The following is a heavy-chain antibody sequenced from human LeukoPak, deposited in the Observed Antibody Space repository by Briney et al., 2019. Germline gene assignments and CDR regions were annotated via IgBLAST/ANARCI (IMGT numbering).Heavy chain of an antibody. Sequence: SVKVSCKASGGSLSSFAISWVRQAPGQGLEWMGRIIPTLGITNYAQTFQGRVTITADKSTTTAYMELSSLRSEDTAVYYCARGQFKTLRETDYSRTWFPYWGQGALVTVSS. CDR2: IIPTLGIT. CDR3: ARGQFKTLRETDYSRTWFPY. D-gene: IGHD6-13*01. CDR1: GGSLSSFA. J-gene: IGHJ4*02. V-gene: IGHV1-69*04.